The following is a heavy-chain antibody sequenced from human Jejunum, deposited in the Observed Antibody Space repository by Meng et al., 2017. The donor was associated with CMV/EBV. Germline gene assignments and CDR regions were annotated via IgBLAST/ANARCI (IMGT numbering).Heavy chain of an antibody. J-gene: IGHJ4*02. D-gene: IGHD2-21*02. CDR3: ARWRVVTLSFDY. CDR1: VDSLSGNPHC. CDR2: IYYSGST. V-gene: IGHV4-39*07. Sequence: VSVDSLSGNPHCWGCIRQPPGKGLEWIGSIYYSGSTYYNPSLKSRVTISLDTSNNQFSLDLSSVTAADTAVYYCARWRVVTLSFDYWGQGTLVTVSS.